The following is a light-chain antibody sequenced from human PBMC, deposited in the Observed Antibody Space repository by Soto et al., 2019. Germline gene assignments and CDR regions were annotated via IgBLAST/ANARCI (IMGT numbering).Light chain of an antibody. CDR3: AAWDDSLNGYV. Sequence: QSVLTQPPSTSGTPGQRVTISCSGSSSNIGSKTVIWYQHLPGTAPKLLIYSNNQRPSGVPERFSGSKSGTSASLAVSGLQSEDEADYYCAAWDDSLNGYVFGTGTKVTVL. V-gene: IGLV1-44*01. CDR2: SNN. CDR1: SSNIGSKT. J-gene: IGLJ1*01.